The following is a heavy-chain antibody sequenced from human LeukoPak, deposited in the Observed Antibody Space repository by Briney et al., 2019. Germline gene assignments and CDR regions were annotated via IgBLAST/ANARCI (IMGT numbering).Heavy chain of an antibody. Sequence: GGSLRLSCAASGFTFSSYAMSWVRQAPGKGLEWVSAISGSGGSTYYADSVKGRFTISSDNSKNTLYLQMNSLRAEDTAVYYCAKAYSSGYYFDYWGQGTLVTVSS. CDR1: GFTFSSYA. CDR2: ISGSGGST. J-gene: IGHJ4*02. D-gene: IGHD3-22*01. CDR3: AKAYSSGYYFDY. V-gene: IGHV3-23*01.